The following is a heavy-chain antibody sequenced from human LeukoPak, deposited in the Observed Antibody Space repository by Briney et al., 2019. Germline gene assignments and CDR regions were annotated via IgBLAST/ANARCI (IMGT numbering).Heavy chain of an antibody. Sequence: GGSLRLSCAASGFTFSNFGMHWVRQAPGKGLEWVAVISYDGTNYYADSVKGRFTISRDNAKNSLYLQMNSLRAEDTAVYYCAELGITMIGGVWGKGTTVTISS. V-gene: IGHV3-30*18. CDR2: ISYDGTN. CDR1: GFTFSNFG. D-gene: IGHD3-10*02. CDR3: AELGITMIGGV. J-gene: IGHJ6*04.